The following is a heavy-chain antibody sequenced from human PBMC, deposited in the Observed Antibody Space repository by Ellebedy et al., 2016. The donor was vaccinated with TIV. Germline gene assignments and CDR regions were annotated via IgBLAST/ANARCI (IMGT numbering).Heavy chain of an antibody. J-gene: IGHJ4*02. CDR3: TRGGPKGEDN. V-gene: IGHV1-8*01. CDR2: MNPKSGDT. CDR1: GYTFTNFD. Sequence: AASVNVSCKASGYTFTNFDLNWVRQASGQGREWMGWMNPKSGDTVYSQKSQGRVTMTTNTPMTTAYMDLTDLTSEDTAVYYCTRGGPKGEDNWGQGTKVIVSS.